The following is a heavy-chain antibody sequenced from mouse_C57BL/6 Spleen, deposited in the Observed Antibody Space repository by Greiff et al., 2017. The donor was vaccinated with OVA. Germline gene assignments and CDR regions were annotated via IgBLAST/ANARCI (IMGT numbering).Heavy chain of an antibody. CDR1: GYTFTSYW. V-gene: IGHV1-69*01. CDR2: IDPSDSYT. J-gene: IGHJ4*01. CDR3: ARGGDGAMDD. Sequence: QVQLQQPGAELVMPGASVKLSCKASGYTFTSYWMHWVKQRPGQGLEWIGEIDPSDSYTNYNQKFKGKSTLTVDKSSSTAYMQLSSLTSEDSAVYYWARGGDGAMDDWGQGTSVTVSS. D-gene: IGHD3-3*01.